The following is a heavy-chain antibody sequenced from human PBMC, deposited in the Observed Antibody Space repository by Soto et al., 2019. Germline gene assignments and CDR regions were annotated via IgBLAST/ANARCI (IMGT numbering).Heavy chain of an antibody. V-gene: IGHV4-31*03. Sequence: QVQLRESGPGLVRPSETLSVKCTVAGGSISNGGNYWIWIRHHPGKGLECIGNTYYTGSTYYKPSLKSRVTITVDTSENHFSLKLTSVTDADTAVSYSARGQITHSHRSTYFALRGYGDNWGQGSLVPVSS. J-gene: IGHJ4*02. CDR1: GGSISNGGNY. CDR2: TYYTGST. CDR3: ARGQITHSHRSTYFALRGYGDN. D-gene: IGHD5-12*01.